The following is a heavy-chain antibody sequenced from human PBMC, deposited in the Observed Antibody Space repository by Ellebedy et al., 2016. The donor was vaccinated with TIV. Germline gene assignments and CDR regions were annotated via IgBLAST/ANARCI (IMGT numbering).Heavy chain of an antibody. CDR1: GFTFNNFA. CDR2: IWYDGRDN. CDR3: ARSRGKISSYSDTSGYVDY. V-gene: IGHV3-33*01. Sequence: PGGSLRLSCAASGFTFNNFAMHWVRQAPGKGLEWVASIWYDGRDNYYGDSVKGRLTISRDNSKNTLHLQMNSLRGEDTAVYYCARSRGKISSYSDTSGYVDYWGQGTLVTVSS. J-gene: IGHJ4*02. D-gene: IGHD3-22*01.